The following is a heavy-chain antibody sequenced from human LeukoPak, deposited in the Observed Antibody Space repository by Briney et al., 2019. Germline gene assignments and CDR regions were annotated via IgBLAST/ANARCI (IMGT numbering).Heavy chain of an antibody. CDR1: GGSISSGGYY. CDR3: ARGCVLRYFDWPLGSFDY. D-gene: IGHD3-9*01. CDR2: IYHSGST. Sequence: SGTLSLTCTVSGGSISSGGYYWSWIRQPPGKGLEWIGYIYHSGSTYYNPSLKSRVTISVDTSKNQFSLKLSSVTAADTAVYYCARGCVLRYFDWPLGSFDYWGQGTLVTVSS. V-gene: IGHV4-30-2*01. J-gene: IGHJ4*02.